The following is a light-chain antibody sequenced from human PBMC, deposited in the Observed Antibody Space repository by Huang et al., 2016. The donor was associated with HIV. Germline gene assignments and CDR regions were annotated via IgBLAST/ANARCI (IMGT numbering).Light chain of an antibody. J-gene: IGKJ1*01. V-gene: IGKV2-28*01. CDR1: QRLLHSNGYNY. CDR3: MQTLQTPPWT. CDR2: LGS. Sequence: DIVMTQSPLSLPVTPGEPASISCRCSQRLLHSNGYNYLDWYLQKPGQCPQLLIYLGSNRASGVPDRLSGSGSGTDFTLKISRVEAEDVGIYYCMQTLQTPPWTFGQGTKVEIK.